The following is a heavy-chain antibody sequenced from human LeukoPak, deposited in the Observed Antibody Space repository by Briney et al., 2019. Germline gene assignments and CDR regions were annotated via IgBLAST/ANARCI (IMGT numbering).Heavy chain of an antibody. CDR2: IYHSGST. CDR3: ARVTAAGTPYYFDY. Sequence: PSETLSLTCAVSGYSISSAYYWGWIRQPPGKGLEWIGSIYHSGSTHYNPSLKSRVTISVDTSKNQFSLTLSSVTAADTAVYYCARVTAAGTPYYFDYWGQGTLVTVSS. CDR1: GYSISSAYY. J-gene: IGHJ4*02. V-gene: IGHV4-38-2*01. D-gene: IGHD6-13*01.